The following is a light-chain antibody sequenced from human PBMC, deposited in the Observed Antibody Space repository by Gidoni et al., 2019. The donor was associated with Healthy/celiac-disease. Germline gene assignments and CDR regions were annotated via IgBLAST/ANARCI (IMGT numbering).Light chain of an antibody. J-gene: IGKJ4*01. CDR2: AAS. Sequence: DIQMTQSPTSLSASVADRVTITCRASQSISSYLNWYQQQPGKAPKLLIYAASSLQSGVPSRFSGSGSGTDFTLTISSLQPEDCSTCYCQQRYSTPPLPFGGGTKVEIK. V-gene: IGKV1-39*01. CDR3: QQRYSTPPLP. CDR1: QSISSY.